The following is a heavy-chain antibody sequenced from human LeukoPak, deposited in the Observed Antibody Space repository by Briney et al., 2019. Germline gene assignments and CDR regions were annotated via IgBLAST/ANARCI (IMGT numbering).Heavy chain of an antibody. CDR3: ARRFYSNYVWFDP. D-gene: IGHD4-11*01. CDR1: GGSFSSSSYY. J-gene: IGHJ5*02. Sequence: SETLSLTCTVSGGSFSSSSYYWGWIRQPPGKGLEWIGSIYYSGSTYYNASLKSRVTISIDTSKNQISLRLSSVTAADTAVYYCARRFYSNYVWFDPWGQGTLVTVSS. CDR2: IYYSGST. V-gene: IGHV4-39*01.